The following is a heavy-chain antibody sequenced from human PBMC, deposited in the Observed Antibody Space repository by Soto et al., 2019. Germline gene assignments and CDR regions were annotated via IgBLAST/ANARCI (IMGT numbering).Heavy chain of an antibody. Sequence: GGSLRLSCAASGFTFSSYWMSWVRQAPGKGLEWMANIKQDGSEKYYVDSVKGRFTISRDNAKNSLYLQMNSLRAEDTAVYYCARDDDVVVPAARAPYYYYYGMDVWGQGTTVTVSS. CDR1: GFTFSSYW. D-gene: IGHD2-2*01. V-gene: IGHV3-7*05. CDR2: IKQDGSEK. CDR3: ARDDDVVVPAARAPYYYYYGMDV. J-gene: IGHJ6*02.